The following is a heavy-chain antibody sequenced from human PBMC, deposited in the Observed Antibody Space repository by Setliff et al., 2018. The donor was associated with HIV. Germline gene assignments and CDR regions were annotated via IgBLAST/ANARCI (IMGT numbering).Heavy chain of an antibody. CDR1: GGSISSNY. D-gene: IGHD2-15*01. V-gene: IGHV4-59*01. CDR3: ARFPLLHKNAFDI. J-gene: IGHJ3*02. CDR2: IYYSGST. Sequence: SETLSLTCTVSGGSISSNYWSWMRQPPGKGLEWIGHIYYSGSTNYNPSLKSRVTISVDTSRNQFSLNLSSVTAADTAVYYCARFPLLHKNAFDIWGQGIMVTVSS.